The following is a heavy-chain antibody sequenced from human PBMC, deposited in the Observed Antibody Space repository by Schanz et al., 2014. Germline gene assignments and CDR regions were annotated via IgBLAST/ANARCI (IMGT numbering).Heavy chain of an antibody. CDR3: ARGVRIDY. Sequence: QVQLVESGGGVVQPGGSLRLSCAASGFTFNSYAFHWVRQAPGKGLEWVSGMSGSGSTADYADSVKGRFTISRDNSKNSLYLQMNSLTAEDTAVYYCARGVRIDYWGQGTLVTVSS. J-gene: IGHJ4*02. D-gene: IGHD3-3*01. CDR1: GFTFNSYA. V-gene: IGHV3-NL1*01. CDR2: MSGSGSTA.